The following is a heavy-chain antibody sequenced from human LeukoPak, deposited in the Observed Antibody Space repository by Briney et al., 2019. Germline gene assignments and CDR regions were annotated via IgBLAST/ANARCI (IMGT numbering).Heavy chain of an antibody. CDR2: ISAYNGNT. J-gene: IGHJ6*02. Sequence: ASVKVSCKASGGSFSRNAISWVRQAPGQGLEWMGWISAYNGNTNYAQKLQGRVTMTTDTSTSTAYMELRSLRSDDTAVYYCARDLADIVATSTYYYYYGMDVWGQGTTVTVSS. CDR3: ARDLADIVATSTYYYYYGMDV. CDR1: GGSFSRNA. V-gene: IGHV1-18*01. D-gene: IGHD5-12*01.